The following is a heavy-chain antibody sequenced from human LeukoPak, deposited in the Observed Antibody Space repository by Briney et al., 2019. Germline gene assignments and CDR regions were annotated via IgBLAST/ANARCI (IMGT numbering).Heavy chain of an antibody. CDR2: IRSKAYGGTT. V-gene: IGHV3-49*03. J-gene: IGHJ5*02. D-gene: IGHD2/OR15-2a*01. Sequence: GGSLRLSCTASGFTFGDYGMSWFCQAPGKGLEWVGFIRSKAYGGTTEYAASVKGRFTISRDDSKSTAYLQMNSLKTEDTAVYYCTRGSATFSFSWGQGTLVTVSS. CDR1: GFTFGDYG. CDR3: TRGSATFSFS.